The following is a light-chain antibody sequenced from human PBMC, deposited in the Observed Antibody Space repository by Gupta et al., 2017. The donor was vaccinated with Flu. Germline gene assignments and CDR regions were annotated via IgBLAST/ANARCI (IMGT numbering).Light chain of an antibody. V-gene: IGKV3-15*01. Sequence: GERATLACKASQGIGSSLTRYQEKAGQSPRLLIYGASNRSTGIPARFSGSWSGTEFTLASNSLQSEDVAVYYCHQYYTRPETFGRGTKVEIK. CDR1: QGIGSS. CDR2: GAS. CDR3: HQYYTRPET. J-gene: IGKJ1*01.